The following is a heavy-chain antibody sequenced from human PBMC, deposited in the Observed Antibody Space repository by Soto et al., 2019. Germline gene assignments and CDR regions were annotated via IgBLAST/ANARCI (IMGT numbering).Heavy chain of an antibody. D-gene: IGHD3-22*01. Sequence: SETLSLTCTVSCGSISSGGYYWSWIRQHPGKGLEWIGYIYYSGSTYYNPSLKSRVTISVDTSKNQFSLKLSSVTAADTAVYYCARGIVVVENWFDPWGQGTLVTVSS. CDR2: IYYSGST. CDR1: CGSISSGGYY. CDR3: ARGIVVVENWFDP. J-gene: IGHJ5*02. V-gene: IGHV4-31*03.